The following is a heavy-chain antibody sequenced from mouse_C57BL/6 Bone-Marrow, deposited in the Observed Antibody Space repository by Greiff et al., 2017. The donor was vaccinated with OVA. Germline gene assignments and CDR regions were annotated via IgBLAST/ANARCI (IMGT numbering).Heavy chain of an antibody. D-gene: IGHD2-4*01. CDR1: GYTFTSYW. CDR2: IDPSDSYT. V-gene: IGHV1-69*01. CDR3: ARTFYYDYPYAMDY. J-gene: IGHJ4*01. Sequence: QVQLQQSGAELVMPGASVKLSCKASGYTFTSYWMHWVKQRPGQGLEWIGEIDPSDSYTNYNQKFKGKSTLTVDKSSSTAYMQLSSLTSEDSAVYYCARTFYYDYPYAMDYWGQGTSVTVSS.